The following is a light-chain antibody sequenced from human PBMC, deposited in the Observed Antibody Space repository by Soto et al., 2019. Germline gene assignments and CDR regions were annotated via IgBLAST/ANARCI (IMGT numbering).Light chain of an antibody. J-gene: IGKJ1*01. CDR3: QQYNNWLWT. CDR2: GAS. CDR1: QSVSSN. V-gene: IGKV3-15*01. Sequence: EIVLTQSPGTLSLSPGERATLSCRASQSVSSNLAWYQQKPGQAPRLLIYGASTRATGIPARFSGSGSGTEFTPTISSLQSEDFAVYYCQQYNNWLWTFGQGTKVDIK.